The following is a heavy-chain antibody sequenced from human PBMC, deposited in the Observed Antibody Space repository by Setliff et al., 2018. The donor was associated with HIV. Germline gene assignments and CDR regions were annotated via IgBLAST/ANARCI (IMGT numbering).Heavy chain of an antibody. CDR1: GFTFSSYG. V-gene: IGHV3-33*01. J-gene: IGHJ4*02. CDR2: IRYDGSNK. Sequence: GGSLRLSCAASGFTFSSYGMHWVRQAPGKGLEWVAVIRYDGSNKYYGDSVKGRFTISRDNSKNTLYLQMNSLRAEDTAVYYCASTTDYWGQGTLVTVSS. D-gene: IGHD1-26*01. CDR3: ASTTDY.